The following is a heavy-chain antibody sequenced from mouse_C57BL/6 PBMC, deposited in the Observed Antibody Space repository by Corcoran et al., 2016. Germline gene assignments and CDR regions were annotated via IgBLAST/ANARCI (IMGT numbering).Heavy chain of an antibody. CDR3: ARYPYWDYYSMDY. CDR2: INPNNGGT. CDR1: GYTFTDYN. Sequence: EVQLQQSGPELVKPGASVKMSCKASGYTFTDYNMHWVKQSHGKSLEWIGYINPNNGGTSYNQKFKGKATLTVNKSSRTAYMELRSLTSEDSAVYYCARYPYWDYYSMDYWGQGTSVTVSS. D-gene: IGHD2-10*01. J-gene: IGHJ4*01. V-gene: IGHV1-22*01.